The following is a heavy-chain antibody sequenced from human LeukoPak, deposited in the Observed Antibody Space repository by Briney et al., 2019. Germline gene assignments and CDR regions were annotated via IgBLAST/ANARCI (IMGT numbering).Heavy chain of an antibody. CDR1: GYTFTSYG. Sequence: GASVKVSCKASGYTFTSYGISWVRQAPGQGLEWMGWISAYNGNTNYAQKLQGRVTMTTDTSTSTAYMELRSLRSDDTAVYYCARDSGYYDSSGYYGGAFDIWGQGTMVTVSS. CDR3: ARDSGYYDSSGYYGGAFDI. V-gene: IGHV1-18*01. CDR2: ISAYNGNT. J-gene: IGHJ3*02. D-gene: IGHD3-22*01.